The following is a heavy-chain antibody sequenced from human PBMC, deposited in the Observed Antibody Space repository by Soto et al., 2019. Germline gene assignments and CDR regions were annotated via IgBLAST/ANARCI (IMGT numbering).Heavy chain of an antibody. CDR1: GGTFSSYR. D-gene: IGHD6-13*01. CDR2: IVPIYRTA. CDR3: ARDYGANLSSS. J-gene: IGHJ4*02. V-gene: IGHV1-69*13. Sequence: SVKVSCKASGGTFSSYRINWVRQAPGQGLEWVGGIVPIYRTADYAQKFQGRVTITADESARTAYMELRSLKSQDTAVYYCARDYGANLSSSWGQGILVTLSS.